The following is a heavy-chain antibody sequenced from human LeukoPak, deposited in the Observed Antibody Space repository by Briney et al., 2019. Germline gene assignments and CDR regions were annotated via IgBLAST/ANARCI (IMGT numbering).Heavy chain of an antibody. J-gene: IGHJ4*02. D-gene: IGHD6-19*01. V-gene: IGHV3-30*02. CDR1: GFTFSSYG. Sequence: GGSLRLSCAASGFTFSSYGMHWVRQAPGKGLEWVAFIRYEGSNKYYAGSVKGRFTISRDNSQNTLYLQLNSLRAEDTAVYYCAKDRKRGWYYFDYWGQGTLVTVSS. CDR2: IRYEGSNK. CDR3: AKDRKRGWYYFDY.